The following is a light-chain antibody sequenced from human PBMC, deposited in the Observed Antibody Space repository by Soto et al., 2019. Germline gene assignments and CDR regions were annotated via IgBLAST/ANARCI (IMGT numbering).Light chain of an antibody. CDR2: DVS. Sequence: QSALTQPASVSGSPGQSITISCTGTSSDVGSYNYVSWYQQHPGKAPKLMIYDVSNRPSGVSNRFSGSKSGNTASLTISGLQDEDEADYYCSSYTSSSSYVFGTGTKLTVL. V-gene: IGLV2-14*01. CDR1: SSDVGSYNY. J-gene: IGLJ1*01. CDR3: SSYTSSSSYV.